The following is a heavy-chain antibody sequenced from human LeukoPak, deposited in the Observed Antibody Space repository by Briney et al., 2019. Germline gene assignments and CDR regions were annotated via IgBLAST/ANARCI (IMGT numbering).Heavy chain of an antibody. V-gene: IGHV3-33*05. CDR3: ARDGPYYYDSSGYYDAFDI. CDR2: ISYDGSNK. J-gene: IGHJ3*02. Sequence: GGSLRLSCAASGFTFSSYGMHWVRQAPGKGLEWVAVISYDGSNKYYADSVKGRFTISRDNSKNTLYLQMNSLRAEDTAVYYCARDGPYYYDSSGYYDAFDIWGQGTMVTVSS. D-gene: IGHD3-22*01. CDR1: GFTFSSYG.